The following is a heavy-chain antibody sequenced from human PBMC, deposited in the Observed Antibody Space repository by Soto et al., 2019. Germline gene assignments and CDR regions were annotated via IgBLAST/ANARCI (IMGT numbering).Heavy chain of an antibody. D-gene: IGHD3-3*01. CDR2: ISSDGSDK. J-gene: IGHJ5*02. CDR3: AKNYLPPSYYDLLWFDP. CDR1: GFIFSDYG. Sequence: GGSLRLSCAASGFIFSDYGMHWVRQAPGKGLEWMAIISSDGSDKYYADSVKGRFTISRDNFKNTLYLQMNSLRAEYTAVYYFAKNYLPPSYYDLLWFDPWGQGTLVTVSS. V-gene: IGHV3-30*18.